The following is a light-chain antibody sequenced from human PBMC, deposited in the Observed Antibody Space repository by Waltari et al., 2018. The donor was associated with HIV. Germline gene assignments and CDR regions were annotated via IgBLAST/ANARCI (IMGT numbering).Light chain of an antibody. CDR2: EVS. J-gene: IGKJ2*01. Sequence: IVMTQPTLSLAVTTGQPASISCKSSQSHLNRGGKTSLYWYLQKPGQPPQLLIYEVSKWLSGVPDRFSGIGSGTDFTLKISRVEAEDVGVYYCMQTVQLPYTFGQGTKLEIK. V-gene: IGKV2D-29*01. CDR3: MQTVQLPYT. CDR1: QSHLNRGGKTS.